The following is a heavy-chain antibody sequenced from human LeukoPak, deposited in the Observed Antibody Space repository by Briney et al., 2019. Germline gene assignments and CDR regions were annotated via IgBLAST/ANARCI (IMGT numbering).Heavy chain of an antibody. V-gene: IGHV4-30-4*01. CDR2: IYYSGST. CDR3: ARVEGNYYDSSGYYYQDN. Sequence: PSETLSLTCTVSGGSISSYYWSWIRQPPGKGLEWIGYIYYSGSTYYNPSLKSRVTISVDTSKNQFSLKLSSVTAADTAVYYCARVEGNYYDSSGYYYQDNWGQGTLVTVSS. J-gene: IGHJ4*02. D-gene: IGHD3-22*01. CDR1: GGSISSYY.